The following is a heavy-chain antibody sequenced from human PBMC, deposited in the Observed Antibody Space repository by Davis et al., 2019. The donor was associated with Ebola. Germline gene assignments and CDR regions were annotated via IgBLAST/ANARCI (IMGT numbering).Heavy chain of an antibody. V-gene: IGHV4-39*01. CDR1: GGSISSYY. Sequence: GSLRLSCTVSGGSISSYYWGWIRQPPGKGLEWIGSIYYSGSTYYNPSLKSRVTISVDTSKNQFSLKLSSVTAADTAVYYCARHGEWLQQDYWGQGTLVTVSS. J-gene: IGHJ4*02. CDR2: IYYSGST. D-gene: IGHD5-24*01. CDR3: ARHGEWLQQDY.